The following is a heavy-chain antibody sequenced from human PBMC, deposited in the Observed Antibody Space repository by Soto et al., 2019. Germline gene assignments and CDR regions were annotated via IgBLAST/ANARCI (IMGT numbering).Heavy chain of an antibody. J-gene: IGHJ4*02. CDR3: AKDRRAGGNSAFYFDF. CDR2: ISATGGGT. CDR1: GFKFSNYA. Sequence: EGALRLSCAASGFKFSNYAMSWVRQAPGKGLEWVSLISATGGGTYYADSVKGRFTISRDNSHNTLYLQVHSLTAEDTAVYYCAKDRRAGGNSAFYFDFWGQGAQVTVSS. D-gene: IGHD3-16*01. V-gene: IGHV3-23*01.